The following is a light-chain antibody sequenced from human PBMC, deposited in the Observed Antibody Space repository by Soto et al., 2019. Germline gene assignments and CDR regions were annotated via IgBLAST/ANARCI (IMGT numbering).Light chain of an antibody. V-gene: IGKV2-28*01. CDR3: MQALQTPPG. Sequence: DIVMTQSPLSLPVTPGEPASISCRSSQSLQHSDGYNYLDWYVQKPGQSPQLLIYLGSNRASGVPDRFSGSGSGRDFTLKISRVEAEDVGVYYCMQALQTPPGFGGGTKVDIK. J-gene: IGKJ4*01. CDR2: LGS. CDR1: QSLQHSDGYNY.